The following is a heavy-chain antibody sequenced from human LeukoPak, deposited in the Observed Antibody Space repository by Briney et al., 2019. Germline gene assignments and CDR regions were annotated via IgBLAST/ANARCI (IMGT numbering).Heavy chain of an antibody. J-gene: IGHJ6*03. D-gene: IGHD6-19*01. Sequence: SETLSLTCTVSGYSISSGYYWGWIRQPPGKGLEWIGSIYHSGSTYYNPSLKSRVTISVDRSKNQFSLKLSSVTAADTAVYYCASLLSSGPPYYYYYYMDVWGKGTTVTVSS. CDR1: GYSISSGYY. CDR3: ASLLSSGPPYYYYYYMDV. V-gene: IGHV4-38-2*02. CDR2: IYHSGST.